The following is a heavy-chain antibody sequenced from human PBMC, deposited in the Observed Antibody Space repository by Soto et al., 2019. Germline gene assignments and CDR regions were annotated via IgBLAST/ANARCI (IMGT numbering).Heavy chain of an antibody. J-gene: IGHJ6*03. CDR3: ARGRITFGVVILDPYYYYMDV. CDR1: GYTFTSYD. Sequence: ASVKVSCKASGYTFTSYDINWVRQATGQGLEWMGWMNPNSGNTGYAQKFQGRVTMTRNTSISTAYMELSSLRSEDTAVYYCARGRITFGVVILDPYYYYMDVWGKGTTVTVSS. V-gene: IGHV1-8*01. D-gene: IGHD3-16*01. CDR2: MNPNSGNT.